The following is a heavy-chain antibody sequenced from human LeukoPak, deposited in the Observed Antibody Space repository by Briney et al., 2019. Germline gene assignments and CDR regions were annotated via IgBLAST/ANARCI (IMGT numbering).Heavy chain of an antibody. Sequence: SETLSLTCTVSGGSISSYYWSWIRQPAGKGLEWIGRIYTSGSTNYNPSLKSRVTMSVDTSKNQFSLKLSSVTAADTAVYYCARDRGVAPGGSYYYYGMDVWGQGTTVTVSS. CDR1: GGSISSYY. V-gene: IGHV4-4*07. J-gene: IGHJ6*02. D-gene: IGHD3-10*01. CDR3: ARDRGVAPGGSYYYYGMDV. CDR2: IYTSGST.